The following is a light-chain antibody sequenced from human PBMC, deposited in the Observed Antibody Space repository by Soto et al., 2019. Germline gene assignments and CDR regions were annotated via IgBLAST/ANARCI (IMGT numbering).Light chain of an antibody. CDR2: DAT. J-gene: IGKJ1*01. CDR3: QQYGSSPKT. Sequence: PGERATLSCRASQSVTTYLAWYQQKPGQAPRLLIYDATNRATGIPARFSGSGSGTDFTLTISSLQPEDFAVYYCQQYGSSPKTFGQGTKVDIK. CDR1: QSVTTY. V-gene: IGKV3-11*01.